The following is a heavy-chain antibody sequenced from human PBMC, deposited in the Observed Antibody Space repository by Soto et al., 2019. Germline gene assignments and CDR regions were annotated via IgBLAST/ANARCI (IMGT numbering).Heavy chain of an antibody. D-gene: IGHD1-26*01. J-gene: IGHJ5*02. CDR1: GFTFSASG. CDR2: IKDKPNNYAT. CDR3: TRQSARWEDWFEP. Sequence: EAQLVESGGGLVQPGRSLKLSCAASGFTFSASGIHWVRQASGKGLEWVAHIKDKPNNYATEYAASVKGRFTISRDDSMNMAFLQMNNLKAEDTAVYFCTRQSARWEDWFEPWGQGTLVTVSS. V-gene: IGHV3-73*02.